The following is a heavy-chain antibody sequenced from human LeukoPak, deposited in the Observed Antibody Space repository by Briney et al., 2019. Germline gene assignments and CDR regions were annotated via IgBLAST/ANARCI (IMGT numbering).Heavy chain of an antibody. D-gene: IGHD2-8*01. V-gene: IGHV3-7*01. Sequence: PGGSLRLSCTASGFTFNTYWMTWVRQAPGKGLQWVADINQDATEKNCMDFVKGRCTISRANARNSLNLQIKSLRVEDTAVYYCARVSKVNTYGTPYFDFWGQGTVVTVSS. J-gene: IGHJ4*02. CDR2: INQDATEK. CDR1: GFTFNTYW. CDR3: ARVSKVNTYGTPYFDF.